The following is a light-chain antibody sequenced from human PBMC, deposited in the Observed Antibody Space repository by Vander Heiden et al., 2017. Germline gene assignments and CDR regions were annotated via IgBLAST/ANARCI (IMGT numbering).Light chain of an antibody. CDR2: DNK. CDR3: GTWDSSLSAYV. J-gene: IGLJ1*01. Sequence: APGQKVTISCSGGSSTIGKNYVSWYQQLPGTAPKLLIYDNKKRPSGFPDRFSASKSGTSATLGITGLQTGDEADYYCGTWDSSLSAYVFGTGTKVTAL. CDR1: SSTIGKNY. V-gene: IGLV1-51*01.